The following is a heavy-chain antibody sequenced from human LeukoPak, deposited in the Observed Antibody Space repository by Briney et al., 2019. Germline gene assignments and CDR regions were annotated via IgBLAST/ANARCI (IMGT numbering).Heavy chain of an antibody. D-gene: IGHD1-1*01. J-gene: IGHJ4*02. Sequence: ASVKVSCKASGYTFTSYGISWVRQAPGQGLEWMGWISAYNGNTNYAQKLQGRVTMTRDTSISTAYMELSRLRSDDTAVYYCARDLGSGYFDYWGQGTLVTVSS. CDR2: ISAYNGNT. V-gene: IGHV1-18*01. CDR3: ARDLGSGYFDY. CDR1: GYTFTSYG.